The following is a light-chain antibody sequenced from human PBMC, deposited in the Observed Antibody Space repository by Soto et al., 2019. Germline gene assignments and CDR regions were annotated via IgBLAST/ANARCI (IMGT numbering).Light chain of an antibody. CDR3: CSYAGSSTLEV. CDR1: SSDVGSYKL. Sequence: QSALTQPASVSGSPGQSITISCTGTSSDVGSYKLVSWYQQHPGKAPKLMIYEVSKRPSGVSNRFSGSKSGNTASLTISGLQAEDEADYYCCSYAGSSTLEVFGTGTKVTVL. CDR2: EVS. V-gene: IGLV2-23*02. J-gene: IGLJ1*01.